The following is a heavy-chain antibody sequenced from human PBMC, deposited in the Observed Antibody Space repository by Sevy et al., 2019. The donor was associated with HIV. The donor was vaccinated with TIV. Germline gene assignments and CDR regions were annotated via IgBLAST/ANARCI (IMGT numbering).Heavy chain of an antibody. CDR1: GFTFEDYG. V-gene: IGHV3-20*04. CDR3: ARDPPSYYDYRTGYHDF. D-gene: IGHD3-3*01. J-gene: IGHJ4*01. Sequence: GGSLRLSCAASGFTFEDYGMSWVRQVPGKGPEWVSGINWNGGSTSYADSVKGRFTISRDNAKKSLYLQMKGLRAEDTALYYCARDPPSYYDYRTGYHDFWCQGTRVTVSS. CDR2: INWNGGST.